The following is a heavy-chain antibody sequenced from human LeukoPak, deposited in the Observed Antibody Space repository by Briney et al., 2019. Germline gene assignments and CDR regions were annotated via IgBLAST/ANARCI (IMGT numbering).Heavy chain of an antibody. CDR3: ARSRKVVSSSFWYNYYDSSGYLNFDY. Sequence: ASVTVSCTASGGTFSSYAISWVRQAPGQGLEWMGGIIPIFGTANYAQKLQGRVTITADESTSTAYMELSSLRSEDTAVYYCARSRKVVSSSFWYNYYDSSGYLNFDYWGQGTLVTVSS. CDR1: GGTFSSYA. V-gene: IGHV1-69*13. CDR2: IIPIFGTA. J-gene: IGHJ4*02. D-gene: IGHD3-22*01.